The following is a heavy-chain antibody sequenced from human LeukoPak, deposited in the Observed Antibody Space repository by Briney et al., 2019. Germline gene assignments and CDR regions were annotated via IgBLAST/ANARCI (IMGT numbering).Heavy chain of an antibody. Sequence: GGSLRLSCAASGFTFSRYAMSWVRQAPGKGLEWVSSIGGSGGTTYYADSVQGRFTISRDNSKNSLYLQMNSLRAEDTAFYYCVKDVAIAVAAYGFDYWGQGTLVTVSS. V-gene: IGHV3-23*01. CDR1: GFTFSRYA. CDR2: IGGSGGTT. CDR3: VKDVAIAVAAYGFDY. D-gene: IGHD6-19*01. J-gene: IGHJ4*02.